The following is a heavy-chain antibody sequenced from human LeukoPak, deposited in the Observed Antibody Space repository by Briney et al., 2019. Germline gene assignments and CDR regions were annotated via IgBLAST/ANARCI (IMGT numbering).Heavy chain of an antibody. CDR1: GYTFTTYN. CDR3: ASLKNYYDSSGYLVTDAFDI. D-gene: IGHD3-22*01. J-gene: IGHJ3*02. CDR2: ISGYNGNT. Sequence: ASVKVSCKASGYTFTTYNINWVRQAPGQGLEWMGWISGYNGNTNYAQKLQGKVTMTTDTSTSTAYMELRSLKSDDTAVYYCASLKNYYDSSGYLVTDAFDIWGQGTMVTVSS. V-gene: IGHV1-18*01.